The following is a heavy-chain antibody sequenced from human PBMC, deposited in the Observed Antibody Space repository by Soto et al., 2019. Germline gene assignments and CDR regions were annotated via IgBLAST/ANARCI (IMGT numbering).Heavy chain of an antibody. Sequence: PGESLHIPCKGSGYRFTSYWISWVRQMPGKSLERMGRSDPSDSYTNYSPSFQGHVTISAGKSISAAYLQWSSLKASDTAMYYCAGSAQYYWFDPWGQGTLVTVSS. CDR2: SDPSDSYT. CDR1: GYRFTSYW. CDR3: AGSAQYYWFDP. V-gene: IGHV5-10-1*01. D-gene: IGHD3-10*01. J-gene: IGHJ5*02.